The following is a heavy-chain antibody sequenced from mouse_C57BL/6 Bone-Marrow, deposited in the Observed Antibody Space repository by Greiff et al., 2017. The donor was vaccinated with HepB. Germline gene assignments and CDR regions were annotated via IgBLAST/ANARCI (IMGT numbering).Heavy chain of an antibody. Sequence: EVQLVESGGGLVQPKGSLKLSCAASGFNFNPYAMHWVRPAPGKGLEWVARIRSKSSNYATYYADSVKDRFTISRDDSQSMLYLQMNNLKTEDPAMYYCVRSPIYYDYDEFAYWGQGTLVTVSA. V-gene: IGHV10-3*01. D-gene: IGHD2-4*01. J-gene: IGHJ3*01. CDR2: IRSKSSNYAT. CDR1: GFNFNPYA. CDR3: VRSPIYYDYDEFAY.